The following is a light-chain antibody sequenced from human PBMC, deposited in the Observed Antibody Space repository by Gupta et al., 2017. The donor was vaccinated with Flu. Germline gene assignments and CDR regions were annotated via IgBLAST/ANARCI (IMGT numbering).Light chain of an antibody. Sequence: QFALTQPASASCSPGQSLTISCTGTSSDVGIYNYVSWYHQPPGKAPKFLIYEVSNCPSGVSNRFSGSKSGNTASLTISGLQAEDEADYYCCSYTTSNTLVFGGGTKLTVL. V-gene: IGLV2-14*01. CDR3: CSYTTSNTLV. J-gene: IGLJ2*01. CDR2: EVS. CDR1: SSDVGIYNY.